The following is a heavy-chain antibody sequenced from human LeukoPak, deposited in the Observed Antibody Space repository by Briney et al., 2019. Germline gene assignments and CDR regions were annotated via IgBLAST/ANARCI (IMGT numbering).Heavy chain of an antibody. D-gene: IGHD3-16*01. V-gene: IGHV4-30-4*08. Sequence: PSETLSLTCTVSGGSISSGGYYWSWIRQPPGKGLEWIGYIYYSGSTYYNPPLKSRVTISVDTSKNQFSLKLSSVTAADTAVYYCARDTSAGERDYWGQGTLVTVSS. J-gene: IGHJ4*02. CDR1: GGSISSGGYY. CDR3: ARDTSAGERDY. CDR2: IYYSGST.